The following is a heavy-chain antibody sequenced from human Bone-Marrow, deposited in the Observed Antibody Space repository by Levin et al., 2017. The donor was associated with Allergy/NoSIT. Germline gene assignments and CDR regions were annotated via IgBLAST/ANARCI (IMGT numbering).Heavy chain of an antibody. D-gene: IGHD2/OR15-2a*01. CDR1: GFTFSSYG. CDR2: ISYDGSNK. V-gene: IGHV3-30*18. CDR3: AKDVNSTAKYYYYGMDV. J-gene: IGHJ6*02. Sequence: GGSLRLSCAASGFTFSSYGMHWVRQAPGKGLEWVAVISYDGSNKYYADSVKGRFTISRDNSKNTLYLQMNSLRAEDTAVYYCAKDVNSTAKYYYYGMDVWGQGTTVTVSS.